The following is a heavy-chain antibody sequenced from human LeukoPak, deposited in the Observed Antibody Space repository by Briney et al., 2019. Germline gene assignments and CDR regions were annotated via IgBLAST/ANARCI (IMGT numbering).Heavy chain of an antibody. J-gene: IGHJ4*02. CDR1: GFTFSSYS. CDR3: ARRTGSGSTNAFDY. CDR2: ISSSIYI. Sequence: AGGSLRLSCVASGFTFSSYSMKWVRQAPGKGLEWVSSISSSIYIYYADSVKGRFTISRDNAKNSLYLQMNSLRAEDTAVYYCARRTGSGSTNAFDYWGQGTLVRVSS. D-gene: IGHD6-19*01. V-gene: IGHV3-21*06.